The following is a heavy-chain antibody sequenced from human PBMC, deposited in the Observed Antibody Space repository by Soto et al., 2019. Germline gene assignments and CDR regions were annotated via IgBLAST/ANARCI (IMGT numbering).Heavy chain of an antibody. CDR2: ISAYNGNT. D-gene: IGHD3-10*01. CDR1: GYTFTSYG. Sequence: QVQLVQSGAEVKKPGASVKVSCKASGYTFTSYGISWVRQAPGQGLEWMGWISAYNGNTNYAQKLQGRVTMTTDTSTSTAYLELRSLRSDDTAVYYCARDLDDRWGGARYYYGMDVWGQGTTVTVSS. J-gene: IGHJ6*02. V-gene: IGHV1-18*01. CDR3: ARDLDDRWGGARYYYGMDV.